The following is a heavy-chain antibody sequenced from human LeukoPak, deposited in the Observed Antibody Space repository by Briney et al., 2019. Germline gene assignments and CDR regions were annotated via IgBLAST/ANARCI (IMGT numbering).Heavy chain of an antibody. CDR1: GGSISGYY. V-gene: IGHV4-59*08. CDR3: AGLRPGWFDP. D-gene: IGHD1-14*01. J-gene: IGHJ5*02. CDR2: IYDSGSP. Sequence: PSETLSLTCTVSGGSISGYYWSWIRQPPGKGLEWIGYIYDSGSPDYNPSLKSRVTISVDTSKNQFSLKLSSVTAADTAVYYCAGLRPGWFDPWGQGTLVTVSS.